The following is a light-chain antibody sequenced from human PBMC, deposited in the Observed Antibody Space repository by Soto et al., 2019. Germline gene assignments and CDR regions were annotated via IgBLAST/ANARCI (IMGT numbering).Light chain of an antibody. CDR1: QNISND. J-gene: IGKJ4*01. V-gene: IGKV1-39*01. CDR3: QQSYSTPLT. Sequence: DIQMTQSPSSLSASVGDRVTIACRASQNISNDLNWYQQKPGKAPKLLIYGASSLQGGVPSRFSGSGSETDFTLTITSLQPEDFATYYCQQSYSTPLTFGGGTKVDSK. CDR2: GAS.